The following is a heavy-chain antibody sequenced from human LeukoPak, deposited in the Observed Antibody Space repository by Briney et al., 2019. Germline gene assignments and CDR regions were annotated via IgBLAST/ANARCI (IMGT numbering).Heavy chain of an antibody. CDR1: GFTFTTYW. Sequence: GGSLRLSCAASGFTFTTYWMMWVRQTPGKGLEWVAAISYDGSNEYYADSVKGRFTISRDNSKNTLFVQMNSLRAEDTAVYYCAKDNYYDSSAFVDYWGQGTLVTVSS. CDR3: AKDNYYDSSAFVDY. V-gene: IGHV3-30*18. J-gene: IGHJ4*02. CDR2: ISYDGSNE. D-gene: IGHD3-22*01.